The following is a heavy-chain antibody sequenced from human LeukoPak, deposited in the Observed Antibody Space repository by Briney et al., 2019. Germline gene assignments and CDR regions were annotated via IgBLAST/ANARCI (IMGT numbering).Heavy chain of an antibody. J-gene: IGHJ4*02. D-gene: IGHD3-22*01. CDR2: ISGSGGST. CDR1: GFTFSSYA. CDR3: AKATAYYYDSSGYYSDY. Sequence: GGSLRLSCAASGFTFSSYAMSWVRQAPGKGLEWASAISGSGGSTYYADSVKGRFTISRDNSKNTLYLQMNSLRAEDTAVYYCAKATAYYYDSSGYYSDYWGQGTLVTVSS. V-gene: IGHV3-23*01.